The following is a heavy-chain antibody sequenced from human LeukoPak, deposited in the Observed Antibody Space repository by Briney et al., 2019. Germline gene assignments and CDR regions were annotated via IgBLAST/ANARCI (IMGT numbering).Heavy chain of an antibody. D-gene: IGHD3-3*01. J-gene: IGHJ4*02. CDR1: GFIFRSYA. CDR3: ATFGVIVRNDYFDY. CDR2: ITANGDAT. V-gene: IGHV3-23*01. Sequence: GSLRLSCVGSGFIFRSYAVTWVRQAPGKGLEWVSSITANGDATYYADSVKGRFTISRDNSKNTLYLQMSSLRAENTAVYYCATFGVIVRNDYFDYWGQGALVAVSS.